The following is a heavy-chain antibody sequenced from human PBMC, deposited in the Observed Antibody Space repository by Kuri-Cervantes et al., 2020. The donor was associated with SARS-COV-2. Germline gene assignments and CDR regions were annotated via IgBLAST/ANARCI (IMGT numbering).Heavy chain of an antibody. D-gene: IGHD3-3*01. CDR3: ARAPRITIFGVVGWFDP. CDR2: IYHSGST. Sequence: SETLSLTCAVSGYSISSGYYWGWIRQPPGKGLEWIGSIYHSGSTYYNPSLKSRVTISVDTSKDQFSLKLSSVTAADTAVYYCARAPRITIFGVVGWFDPWGQGTLVTVSS. V-gene: IGHV4-38-2*01. CDR1: GYSISSGYY. J-gene: IGHJ5*02.